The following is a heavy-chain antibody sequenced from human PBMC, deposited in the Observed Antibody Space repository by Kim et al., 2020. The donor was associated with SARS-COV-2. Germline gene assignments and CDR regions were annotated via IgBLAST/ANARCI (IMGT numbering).Heavy chain of an antibody. D-gene: IGHD3-10*01. CDR3: ARNELLPESNYYYYYGMDV. CDR1: GGSISSGGYY. J-gene: IGHJ6*02. CDR2: IYYSGST. V-gene: IGHV4-31*03. Sequence: SETLSLTCTVSGGSISSGGYYWSWIRQHPGKGLEWIGYIYYSGSTYYNPSLKSRVTISVDTSKNQFSLKLSSVTAADTAVYYCARNELLPESNYYYYYGMDVWGQGTTVTVSS.